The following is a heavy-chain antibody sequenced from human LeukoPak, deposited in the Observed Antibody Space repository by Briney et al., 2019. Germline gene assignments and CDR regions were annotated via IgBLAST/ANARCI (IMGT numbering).Heavy chain of an antibody. V-gene: IGHV4-59*01. CDR1: GDSMSIYY. CDR2: IYCSGST. CDR3: ARGGPSSSGYAADGFDI. Sequence: WETLSLTCTVSGDSMSIYYWRWIRQPPGKGLEWMGYIYCSGSTNFNPSLKSRLTLSVDTSANHFSQTLSSVTAADTAVYYCARGGPSSSGYAADGFDIWRQGTVATVSS. D-gene: IGHD3-22*01. J-gene: IGHJ3*02.